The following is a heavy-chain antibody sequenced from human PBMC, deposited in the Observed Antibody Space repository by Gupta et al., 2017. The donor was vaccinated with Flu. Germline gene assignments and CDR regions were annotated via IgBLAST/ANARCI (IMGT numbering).Heavy chain of an antibody. Sequence: QLQLQESGPGLVKPSETLSLTCTVSGGSISSSSYYWGWIRQPPGKGLEWIGSIYYSGSTYYNPSLKSRVTISVDTSKNQFSLKLSSVTAADTAVYYCASYHYYDSSGSLGYWGQGTLVTVSS. CDR3: ASYHYYDSSGSLGY. CDR1: GGSISSSSYY. D-gene: IGHD3-22*01. V-gene: IGHV4-39*01. CDR2: IYYSGST. J-gene: IGHJ4*02.